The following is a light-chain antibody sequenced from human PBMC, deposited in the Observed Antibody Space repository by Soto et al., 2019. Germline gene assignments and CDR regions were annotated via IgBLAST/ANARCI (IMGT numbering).Light chain of an antibody. V-gene: IGKV1-16*01. J-gene: IGKJ1*01. CDR2: AAS. CDR1: QDISNY. Sequence: DIQMTQSPSSLSASVGDRVTITCPASQDISNYLNWYQQKPGKAPKLLIYAASTLQSGVPSRFSGSGSGTDFTLTISCLQSEDVATYYCQQYYSYPRTFGQGTKVDIK. CDR3: QQYYSYPRT.